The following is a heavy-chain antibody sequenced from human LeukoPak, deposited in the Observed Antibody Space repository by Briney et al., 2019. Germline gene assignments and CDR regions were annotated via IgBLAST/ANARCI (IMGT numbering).Heavy chain of an antibody. J-gene: IGHJ6*02. V-gene: IGHV4-34*01. Sequence: SETLSLTCAVSGGSFSGYYWSWIRQSPGKGLEWIGEINHGGFTNYNPSLKSRVTISLDTSKNLFSLNLRSVTAADTAVYYCAREYCRGPTFNPPSSTTGMDVGA. CDR2: INHGGFT. CDR3: AREYCRGPTFNPPSSTTGMDV. CDR1: GGSFSGYY. D-gene: IGHD2-15*01.